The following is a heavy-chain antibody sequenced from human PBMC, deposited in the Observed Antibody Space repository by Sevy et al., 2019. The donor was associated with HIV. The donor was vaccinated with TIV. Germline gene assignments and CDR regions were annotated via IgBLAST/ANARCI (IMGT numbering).Heavy chain of an antibody. V-gene: IGHV3-7*03. CDR1: GFTFSSYW. Sequence: GGSLRLSCAASGFTFSSYWMSWVSQAPGKGLEWVANIKQDGSEKYYVDSVNSRFTISRDNAKNSLYLQMNSLRAEDTALYYCARVPEYSSSWSDHWGQGTLVTVSS. CDR3: ARVPEYSSSWSDH. D-gene: IGHD6-13*01. CDR2: IKQDGSEK. J-gene: IGHJ5*02.